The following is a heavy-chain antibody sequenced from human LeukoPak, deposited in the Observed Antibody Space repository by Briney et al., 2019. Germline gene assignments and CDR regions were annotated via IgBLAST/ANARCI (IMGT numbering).Heavy chain of an antibody. CDR1: GGSFSNYY. D-gene: IGHD2-2*01. Sequence: SETLSLTCAVYGGSFSNYYWSWIRQPPGKGLEWIGEINHSGSTNYNPSLKSRVTISVDTSKNQFSLKLSSVTAADTAVYYCARDVVVPAAMRNYYYYYGMDVWGQGTTVTVSS. J-gene: IGHJ6*02. CDR2: INHSGST. V-gene: IGHV4-34*01. CDR3: ARDVVVPAAMRNYYYYYGMDV.